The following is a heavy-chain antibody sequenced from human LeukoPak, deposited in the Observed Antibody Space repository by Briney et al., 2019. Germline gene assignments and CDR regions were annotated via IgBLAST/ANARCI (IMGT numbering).Heavy chain of an antibody. CDR1: GFTFSSYG. CDR3: EKDHDSSGSHYVPPFDY. J-gene: IGHJ4*02. D-gene: IGHD3-22*01. V-gene: IGHV3-30*18. CDR2: ISYDGSNK. Sequence: GGSLRLSCAASGFTFSSYGMHWVRQAPGRGLEWVAVISYDGSNKYYADSVKGRFTISRDNSKNTLYLQMNSLRAEDTAVYYCEKDHDSSGSHYVPPFDYWGQGTLVTVSS.